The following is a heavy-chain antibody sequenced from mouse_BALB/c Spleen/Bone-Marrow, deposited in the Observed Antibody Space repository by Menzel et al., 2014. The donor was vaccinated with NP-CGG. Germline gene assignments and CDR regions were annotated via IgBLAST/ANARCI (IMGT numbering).Heavy chain of an antibody. CDR1: GFTLSSFG. J-gene: IGHJ1*01. CDR3: ARYYGNYSGYFDV. V-gene: IGHV5-17*02. D-gene: IGHD2-1*01. Sequence: EVQLVESGGGLVQPGGSRKLSCAASGFTLSSFGMHWVRQAPEKGLEWVAYISSGSSTIYYADTVKGRFTISRDNPKNTLFLQMTSLRSEDTAMYYCARYYGNYSGYFDVWGAGTTVTVSS. CDR2: ISSGSSTI.